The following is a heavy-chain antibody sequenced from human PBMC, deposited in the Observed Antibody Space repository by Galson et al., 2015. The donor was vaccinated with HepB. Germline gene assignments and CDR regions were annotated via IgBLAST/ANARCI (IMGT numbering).Heavy chain of an antibody. Sequence: CAISGDSVSNNNAAWNWIRQSPSRGLEWLGRTYYRAKWYSDYAESLRSRITIDPDTSKNQFSLQLTSVTPEDTAVYYFARVPGTTYYYGVDVWGQGTTVTVSS. CDR3: ARVPGTTYYYGVDV. D-gene: IGHD1-14*01. J-gene: IGHJ6*02. V-gene: IGHV6-1*01. CDR1: GDSVSNNNAA. CDR2: TYYRAKWYS.